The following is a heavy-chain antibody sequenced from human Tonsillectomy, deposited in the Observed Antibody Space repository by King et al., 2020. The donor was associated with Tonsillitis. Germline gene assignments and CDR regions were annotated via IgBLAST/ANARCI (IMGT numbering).Heavy chain of an antibody. CDR1: GFSFSKYG. CDR2: IWYDGSKQ. D-gene: IGHD3-3*01. Sequence: QVQLVESGGGVVQPGRSLRLSCAASGFSFSKYGMHWVRQAPGKGLEWVANIWYDGSKQYYADSVKGRFTISRDNSKNTVFLQMNSLRAGDTAMYYCAREAQYYDFWTGYPPCCAYDPWGQGTLVTVSS. V-gene: IGHV3-33*08. CDR3: AREAQYYDFWTGYPPCCAYDP. J-gene: IGHJ5*02.